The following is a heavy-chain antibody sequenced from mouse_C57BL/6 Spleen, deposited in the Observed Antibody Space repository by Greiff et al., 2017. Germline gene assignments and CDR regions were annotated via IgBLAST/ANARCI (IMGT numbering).Heavy chain of an antibody. D-gene: IGHD4-1*01. CDR2: ISSGSSTI. J-gene: IGHJ1*03. V-gene: IGHV5-17*01. CDR3: ARTWEGYFDV. Sequence: EVKVIESGGGLVKPGGSLKLSCAASGFTFSDYGMHWVRQAPEKGLEWVAYISSGSSTIYYADTVKGRFTISRDNAKNTLFLQMTSLRSEDTAMYYCARTWEGYFDVWGTGTTVTVSS. CDR1: GFTFSDYG.